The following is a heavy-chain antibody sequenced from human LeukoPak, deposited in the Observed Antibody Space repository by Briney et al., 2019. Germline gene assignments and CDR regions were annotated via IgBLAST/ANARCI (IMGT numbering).Heavy chain of an antibody. CDR3: AKDRDTYNYGSGSYGPGFDY. CDR2: INFDGSST. D-gene: IGHD3-10*01. CDR1: GFTFSDYW. J-gene: IGHJ4*02. V-gene: IGHV3-74*01. Sequence: GGSLRLSCGASGFTFSDYWMHWVRQGPGKGLVWVSRINFDGSSTDYADSVKGRFTISRDNSKNTLYLQMNSLRAEDTAVYYCAKDRDTYNYGSGSYGPGFDYWGQGTLVTVSS.